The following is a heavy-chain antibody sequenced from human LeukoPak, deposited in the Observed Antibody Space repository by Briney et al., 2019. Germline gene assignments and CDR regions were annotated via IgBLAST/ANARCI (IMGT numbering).Heavy chain of an antibody. Sequence: PGGSLRLSCAASGFTVSSNYMSWVRQAPGKGLEWVSTIGGGGESTYYADSVKGRFTISRDNSKNTVYLQMNSLRAEDTAVYYCAKVLSGSQDYWGQGTLVTVFS. J-gene: IGHJ4*02. D-gene: IGHD1-26*01. CDR2: IGGGGEST. CDR3: AKVLSGSQDY. V-gene: IGHV3-23*01. CDR1: GFTVSSNY.